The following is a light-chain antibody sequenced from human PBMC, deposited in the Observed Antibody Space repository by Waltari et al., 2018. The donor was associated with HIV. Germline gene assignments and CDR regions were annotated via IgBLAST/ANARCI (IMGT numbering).Light chain of an antibody. J-gene: IGLJ3*02. Sequence: QSVLTQPPSASGTPGQRVTISRSGSISDIGSNPVNWYQQLPGTAPKLLIYSNDQRPSGVPDRFSGSKSGTSASLAISGLRSEDEADYYCATWDDSLDGPMFGGGTKLTVL. CDR3: ATWDDSLDGPM. CDR1: ISDIGSNP. V-gene: IGLV1-44*01. CDR2: SND.